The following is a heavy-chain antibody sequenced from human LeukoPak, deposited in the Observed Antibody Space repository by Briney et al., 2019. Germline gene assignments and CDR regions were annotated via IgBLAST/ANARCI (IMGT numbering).Heavy chain of an antibody. V-gene: IGHV3-7*04. CDR1: GFTFSSYW. D-gene: IGHD4-17*01. CDR3: ARDMYGDSGVHWFDP. CDR2: IKQDGSEK. Sequence: PGGSLRLSCAASGFTFSSYWMSWVRQAPGKGLEWVANIKQDGSEKYYVDSVKGRFTLSRDNAKNSLYLQMNSLRAEDTAVYYCARDMYGDSGVHWFDPRGQGTLVTVSS. J-gene: IGHJ5*02.